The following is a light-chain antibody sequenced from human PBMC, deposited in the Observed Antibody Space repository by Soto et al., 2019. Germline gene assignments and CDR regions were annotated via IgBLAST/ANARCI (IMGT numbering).Light chain of an antibody. J-gene: IGKJ1*01. V-gene: IGKV3-11*01. CDR3: HQRQSWPRT. Sequence: EDVLPQSLVTLSLSTGERATLSCRASQTVSNQLAWYQQKPGQAPRLLFYDASRRAAGIPARFSASGSGTDFTLTISDVQPEDFALYYCHQRQSWPRTFGQRTMA. CDR1: QTVSNQ. CDR2: DAS.